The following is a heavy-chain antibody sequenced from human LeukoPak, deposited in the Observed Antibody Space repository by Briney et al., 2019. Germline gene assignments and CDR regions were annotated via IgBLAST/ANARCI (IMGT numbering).Heavy chain of an antibody. CDR1: GGSISSGGYY. Sequence: PSETLSLTCTVSGGSISSGGYYWSWIRQHPGKGLEWIGYIYYSGSTYYNPSLKSRVTISVDTSKNQFSLKLSSVTAADTAVYYCARDRGLWYGVPAVLDVWGQGTTVTVSS. J-gene: IGHJ6*02. V-gene: IGHV4-31*03. CDR3: ARDRGLWYGVPAVLDV. D-gene: IGHD2-2*01. CDR2: IYYSGST.